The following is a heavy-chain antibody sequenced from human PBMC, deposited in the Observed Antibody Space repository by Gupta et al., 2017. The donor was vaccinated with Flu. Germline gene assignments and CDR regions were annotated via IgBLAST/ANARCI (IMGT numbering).Heavy chain of an antibody. D-gene: IGHD6-19*01. Sequence: RQHPGKGLKGIGEINHSGSTKKNPTLKSRVTISVDTSKNQFFLKLSSVTAADTAVYYCARRRIAVGDMWQYWGQGTLVTVSS. CDR3: ARRRIAVGDMWQY. V-gene: IGHV4-34*01. J-gene: IGHJ4*02. CDR2: INHSGST.